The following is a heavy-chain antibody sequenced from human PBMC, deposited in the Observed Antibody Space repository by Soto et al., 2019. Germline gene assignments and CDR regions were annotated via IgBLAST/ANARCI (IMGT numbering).Heavy chain of an antibody. J-gene: IGHJ4*02. CDR1: GGSISSYY. CDR2: IYYSGST. CDR3: ARAFDILTRYYFDY. Sequence: SETLSLTCAVSGGSISSYYWSWIRQPPGKGLEWIGYIYYSGSTNYNPSLKSRVTISVDTSKNQFSLKLSSVTAADTAVYYCARAFDILTRYYFDYWGQGTLVTVSS. D-gene: IGHD3-9*01. V-gene: IGHV4-59*08.